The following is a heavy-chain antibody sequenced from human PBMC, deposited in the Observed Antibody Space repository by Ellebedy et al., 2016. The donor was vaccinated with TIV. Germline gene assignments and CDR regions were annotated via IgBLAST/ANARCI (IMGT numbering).Heavy chain of an antibody. V-gene: IGHV1-3*01. CDR3: ARETPNSGPHPDFDY. Sequence: ALVKVSCXASGYIFTNYAIHWVRQPPGQGLEWMGWIIDANGDTTYSQNFQGRVTFTRDTSASTAYMELSSLTSEDTAVYYCARETPNSGPHPDFDYWGQGALVTVSS. CDR2: IIDANGDT. J-gene: IGHJ4*02. CDR1: GYIFTNYA. D-gene: IGHD5-12*01.